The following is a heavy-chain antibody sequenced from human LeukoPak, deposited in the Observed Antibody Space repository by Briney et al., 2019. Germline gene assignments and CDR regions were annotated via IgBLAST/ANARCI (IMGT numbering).Heavy chain of an antibody. CDR1: GGSISSYY. Sequence: KPSETLSLTCTVSGGSISSYYWSWIRQPPGKGLEWIGYIYYGGSTNYNPSLKSRVTISVDTSKNQFSLKLSSVTAADTAVYYCAGSGGNSFDYFDYWGQGTLVTVSS. D-gene: IGHD4-23*01. CDR3: AGSGGNSFDYFDY. J-gene: IGHJ4*02. V-gene: IGHV4-59*01. CDR2: IYYGGST.